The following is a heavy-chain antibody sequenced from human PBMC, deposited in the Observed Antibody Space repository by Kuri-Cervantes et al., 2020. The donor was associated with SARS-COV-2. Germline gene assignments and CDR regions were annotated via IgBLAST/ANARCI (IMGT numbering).Heavy chain of an antibody. Sequence: WVRQAPGKGLEWIGSIYYSGSTYYNPSLKSRVTISVDTSKNQFSLKLSSVTAADTAVYYCARRHEIVPDYWGQGTLVTVSS. V-gene: IGHV4-39*07. J-gene: IGHJ4*02. CDR3: ARRHEIVPDY. D-gene: IGHD2/OR15-2a*01. CDR2: IYYSGST.